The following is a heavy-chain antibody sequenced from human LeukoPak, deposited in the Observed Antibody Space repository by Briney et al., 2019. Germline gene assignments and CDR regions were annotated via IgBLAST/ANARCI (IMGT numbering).Heavy chain of an antibody. CDR2: ISDSGGRT. Sequence: PGGSLRLSCAVSGITLSNYGMSWVRQAPGKGLEWVAGISDSGGRTNYADSVKGRFTISRDNPKNTLYLQMNSLRAEDTAVYFCAKRGVVIRVILVGFHKEAYYFVSWGQGALVTVSS. CDR3: AKRGVVIRVILVGFHKEAYYFVS. V-gene: IGHV3-23*01. CDR1: GITLSNYG. D-gene: IGHD3-22*01. J-gene: IGHJ4*02.